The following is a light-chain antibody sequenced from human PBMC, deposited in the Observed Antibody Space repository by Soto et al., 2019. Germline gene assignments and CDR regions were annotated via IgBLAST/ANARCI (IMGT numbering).Light chain of an antibody. CDR2: ENN. CDR3: GTWDSSLSAGF. CDR1: SSNIGNNY. J-gene: IGLJ2*01. V-gene: IGLV1-51*02. Sequence: QSVLTQPPSVSAAPGQTVTISCSGSSSNIGNNYVSWFQQLPGTAPKLLIYENNKRPSGIPDRFSGSKSGTSATLGITGLQTGDEADYYCGTWDSSLSAGFFGGGTKLTVL.